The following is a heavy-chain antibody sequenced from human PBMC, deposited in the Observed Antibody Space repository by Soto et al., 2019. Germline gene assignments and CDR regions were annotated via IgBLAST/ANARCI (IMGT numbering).Heavy chain of an antibody. D-gene: IGHD6-6*01. CDR2: INAGNGNT. Sequence: CVKFSCKASGYTFTSYAMHWVRQAPGQRLEWMGWINAGNGNTKYSQKFQGRVTITRDTSASTAYMELSSLRSEDTAVYYCARVAARPFNWFDPWGQGTLVTVSS. V-gene: IGHV1-3*01. CDR1: GYTFTSYA. CDR3: ARVAARPFNWFDP. J-gene: IGHJ5*02.